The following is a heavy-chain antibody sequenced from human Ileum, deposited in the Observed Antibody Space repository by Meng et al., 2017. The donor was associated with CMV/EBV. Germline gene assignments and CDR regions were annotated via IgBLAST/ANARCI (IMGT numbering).Heavy chain of an antibody. D-gene: IGHD3-10*01. CDR1: GFILSDYW. J-gene: IGHJ4*02. V-gene: IGHV3-74*03. Sequence: GESLKISCAASGFILSDYWMHWVRQVPGEGLVWVARINSDGSKAPTTMYADSVKGRFTISRDNARSTLYLQMNSRSPDDTGVYFCARSTPSGTDYWEWGQGTLVTVSS. CDR3: ARSTPSGTDYWE. CDR2: INSDGSKA.